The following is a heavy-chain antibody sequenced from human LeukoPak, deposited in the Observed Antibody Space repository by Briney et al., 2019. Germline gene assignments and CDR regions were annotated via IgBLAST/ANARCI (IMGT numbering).Heavy chain of an antibody. CDR3: AKDTVVSGYCSGGSCYEFDY. J-gene: IGHJ4*02. Sequence: SGGSLRLSCAASGFTFSSYGMHWVRQAPGKGLEWMAVISYDGSNKYYADSVKGRFTISRDNSKNTLYLQMNSLRAEDTAVYYCAKDTVVSGYCSGGSCYEFDYWGQGTLVTVSS. D-gene: IGHD2-15*01. V-gene: IGHV3-30*18. CDR2: ISYDGSNK. CDR1: GFTFSSYG.